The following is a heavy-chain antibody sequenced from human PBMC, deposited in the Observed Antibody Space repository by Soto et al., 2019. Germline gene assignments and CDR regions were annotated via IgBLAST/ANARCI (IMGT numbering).Heavy chain of an antibody. D-gene: IGHD2-2*01. Sequence: QVQLVQSGAEVKKPGSSVKVSCKASGGTFSNYAITWVRQAPGQGLEWMGGIIPFFVTANYAQKFQGRVTITADEVTRAAYMELSSLTSEDTAVYFCARETAGVTAAMRGGYYYGMDVWGQGTTVTVSS. V-gene: IGHV1-69*12. J-gene: IGHJ6*02. CDR3: ARETAGVTAAMRGGYYYGMDV. CDR2: IIPFFVTA. CDR1: GGTFSNYA.